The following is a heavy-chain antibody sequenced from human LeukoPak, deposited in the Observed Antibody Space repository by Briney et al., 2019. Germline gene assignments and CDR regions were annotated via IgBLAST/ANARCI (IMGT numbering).Heavy chain of an antibody. J-gene: IGHJ4*02. CDR1: VYIFTSYD. V-gene: IGHV1-8*01. CDR2: MKSNSGDT. Sequence: EASVKVSCKTSVYIFTSYDINWVRQAPGQGLEWMGWMKSNSGDTHFAQKFQGRVTMTRNTSISTAFMELSSLRSEDTAVYYCARGEYSSSWYPFDNWGQGSLVTVSS. D-gene: IGHD6-13*01. CDR3: ARGEYSSSWYPFDN.